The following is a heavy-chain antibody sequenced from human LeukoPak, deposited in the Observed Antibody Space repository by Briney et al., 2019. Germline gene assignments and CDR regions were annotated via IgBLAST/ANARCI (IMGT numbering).Heavy chain of an antibody. CDR3: AKAVREFWEPLAY. CDR1: GFSFRDYY. CDR2: ISSSGSTI. D-gene: IGHD3-3*01. J-gene: IGHJ4*02. V-gene: IGHV3-11*01. Sequence: GGSLRLSCAGSGFSFRDYYMSWIRQAPGKGLEWVSYISSSGSTIFYADSVKGRFTISRDNSKNTLYLQMNSLRAEDTAIYYCAKAVREFWEPLAYWGQGTLVTVSS.